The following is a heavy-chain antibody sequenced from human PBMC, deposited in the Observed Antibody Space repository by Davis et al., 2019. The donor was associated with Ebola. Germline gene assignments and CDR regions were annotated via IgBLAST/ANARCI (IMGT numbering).Heavy chain of an antibody. CDR3: VKERYYDSSGGD. CDR2: IWYDGSNK. V-gene: IGHV3-33*06. J-gene: IGHJ4*02. CDR1: GFTFSSYG. Sequence: GESLKISCAASGFTFSSYGMHWVRQAPGKGLEWVAVIWYDGSNKYYADSVKGRFTISRDNSKNTLYLQLHSLRAEDTGVYYCVKERYYDSSGGDWGQGTLVTVAS. D-gene: IGHD3-22*01.